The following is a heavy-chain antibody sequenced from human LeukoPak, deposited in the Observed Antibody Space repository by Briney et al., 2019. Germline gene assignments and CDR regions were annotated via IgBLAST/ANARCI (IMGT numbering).Heavy chain of an antibody. CDR1: VGAISRFY. Sequence: SETLSLTCTLSVGAISRFYWSGGREPPGEGGGWVGEKDYSGGTKYNRPLKSRVPLSVETSKNQFSPKRSAVTPPGTALFYCGTVYYSSRYDHWYFDLGGRGTLVTVSS. V-gene: IGHV4-59*01. J-gene: IGHJ2*01. D-gene: IGHD6-25*01. CDR2: KDYSGGT. CDR3: GTVYYSSRYDHWYFDL.